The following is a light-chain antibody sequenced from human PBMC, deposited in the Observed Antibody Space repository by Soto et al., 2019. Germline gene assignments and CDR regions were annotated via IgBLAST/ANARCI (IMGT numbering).Light chain of an antibody. Sequence: QLVLTQPPSASATPGQRVTISCSGSDSNVGINFVYWYQQLPGTAPKLLIYTNDQRPSGVPDRFSGSKSGTSASLAISGLRSEDEADYYCLSYDSSLSGWVFGGGTKVTVL. CDR1: DSNVGINF. CDR3: LSYDSSLSGWV. J-gene: IGLJ3*02. CDR2: TND. V-gene: IGLV1-47*02.